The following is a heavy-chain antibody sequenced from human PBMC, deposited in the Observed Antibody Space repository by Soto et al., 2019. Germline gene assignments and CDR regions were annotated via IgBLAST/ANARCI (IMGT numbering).Heavy chain of an antibody. CDR2: IYSGGST. CDR1: GFTVSSNY. D-gene: IGHD3-10*01. Sequence: GGSLRLSCAASGFTVSSNYMSWVRQAPGKGLEWVSVIYSGGSTYYADSVKGRFTISRDNSKNTLYLQMNGLRAEDTAVYYCARDPVSYYYGSGSPGDYYYMDVWGKGTTVTVSS. V-gene: IGHV3-66*01. CDR3: ARDPVSYYYGSGSPGDYYYMDV. J-gene: IGHJ6*03.